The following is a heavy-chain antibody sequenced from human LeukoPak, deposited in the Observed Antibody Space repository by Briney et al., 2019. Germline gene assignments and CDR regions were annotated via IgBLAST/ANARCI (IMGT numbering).Heavy chain of an antibody. CDR1: GFTFSSYA. CDR2: ISGSGGST. V-gene: IGHV3-23*01. Sequence: AGGSLRLSCAASGFTFSSYAMSWVRQAPGKGLEWVSAISGSGGSTYYADSVKGRFTISRDNSKNTLYLQMNSLRAEDTAVYYCANALRRGGIAARPVCDYWGQGTLVTVSS. CDR3: ANALRRGGIAARPVCDY. J-gene: IGHJ4*02. D-gene: IGHD6-6*01.